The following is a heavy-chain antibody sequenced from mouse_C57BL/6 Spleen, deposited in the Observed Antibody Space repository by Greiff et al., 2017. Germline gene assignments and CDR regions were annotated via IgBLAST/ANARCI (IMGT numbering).Heavy chain of an antibody. CDR3: TTQDYDYDGFAY. CDR2: IDPENGYT. V-gene: IGHV14-4*01. Sequence: EVQLQQSGAELVRPGASVQLSCPASGFNIQDDYMHWVKQRPEQGLEWIGWIDPENGYTEFASKFQGKATITADTSSNTAYLQLSSLTSEDTAVYYYTTQDYDYDGFAYWGQGTLVTVSA. D-gene: IGHD2-4*01. CDR1: GFNIQDDY. J-gene: IGHJ3*01.